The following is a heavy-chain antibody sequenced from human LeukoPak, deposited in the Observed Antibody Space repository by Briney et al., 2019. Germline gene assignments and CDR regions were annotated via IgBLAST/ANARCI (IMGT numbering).Heavy chain of an antibody. D-gene: IGHD2-21*01. Sequence: GGSLRLSCAASGFTFSSYAMSWVRQAPGKGLEWVSAISGSGGSTYYADSVKGRFTISRDNSENTLYLQMNSLRAEDTAVYYCAKGGGIPLDEYFQHWGQGTLVTVSS. J-gene: IGHJ1*01. V-gene: IGHV3-23*01. CDR2: ISGSGGST. CDR3: AKGGGIPLDEYFQH. CDR1: GFTFSSYA.